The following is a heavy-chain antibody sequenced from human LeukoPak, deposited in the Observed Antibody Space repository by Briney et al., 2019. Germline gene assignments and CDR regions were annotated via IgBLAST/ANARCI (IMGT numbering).Heavy chain of an antibody. D-gene: IGHD4-23*01. Sequence: ASVKVSCRASVYTFSSDSMHWVRQAPGQGLEWMGIINPSGGSTSYAQKFQGRVTTSRDTSTSTVYMELSSLRSEDTAAYYCARDYGGKLGGAFDIWGQGTMVTVSS. CDR3: ARDYGGKLGGAFDI. V-gene: IGHV1-46*03. J-gene: IGHJ3*02. CDR1: VYTFSSDS. CDR2: INPSGGST.